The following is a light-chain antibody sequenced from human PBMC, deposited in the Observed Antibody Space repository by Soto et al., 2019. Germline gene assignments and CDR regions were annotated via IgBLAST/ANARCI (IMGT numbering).Light chain of an antibody. Sequence: DIVMTQSPDSLAVSLGERATINCKSSQSVLFSSNNKNYLAWYQQKPGQPPKLLIYWASTRESGVPGRFSGSGSGTDFTLTISGLQAEDVAVYYCQQFYSSPYTFGQGTKLEI. CDR2: WAS. CDR3: QQFYSSPYT. CDR1: QSVLFSSNNKNY. J-gene: IGKJ2*01. V-gene: IGKV4-1*01.